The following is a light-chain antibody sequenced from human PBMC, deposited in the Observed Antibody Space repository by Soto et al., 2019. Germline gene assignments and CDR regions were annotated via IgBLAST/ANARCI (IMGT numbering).Light chain of an antibody. V-gene: IGKV1-5*01. Sequence: DIQMTQSPSTLSASVGDRVTITCRASQTISNWLAWYQQRPGKAPKVLIRDASTLESGVPSRFSGSGSGTEFTLTISSLQPADFATYYCQQYHDYPLTFGGGTKVDIK. CDR3: QQYHDYPLT. CDR2: DAS. J-gene: IGKJ4*01. CDR1: QTISNW.